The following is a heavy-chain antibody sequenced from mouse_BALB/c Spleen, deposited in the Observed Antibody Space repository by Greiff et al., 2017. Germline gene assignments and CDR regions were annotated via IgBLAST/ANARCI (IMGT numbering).Heavy chain of an antibody. CDR3: ARSGSSYWYFDV. V-gene: IGHV14-3*02. J-gene: IGHJ1*01. Sequence: EVQLQQPGAELVKPGASVKLSCTASGFNIKDTYMHWVKQRPEQGLEWIGRIDPANGNTKYDPKFQGKATITADTSSNTAYLQLSSLTSEDTAVYYCARSGSSYWYFDVWGAGTTVTVSS. CDR2: IDPANGNT. CDR1: GFNIKDTY. D-gene: IGHD1-1*01.